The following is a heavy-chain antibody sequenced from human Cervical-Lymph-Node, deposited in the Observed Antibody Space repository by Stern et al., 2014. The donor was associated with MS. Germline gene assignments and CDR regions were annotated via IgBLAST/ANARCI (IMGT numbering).Heavy chain of an antibody. CDR3: ARTTIRSYVHWGWFDP. Sequence: QITLKESGPALVKPTQTLTLTCTFSGVSLSTSGMCVSWIRQPPGKALEWLALIDWDDDKYYSTSLKTRLTISKDTSKNQVVLTMTNMDPVDTATYYCARTTIRSYVHWGWFDPWGQGTLVTVSS. V-gene: IGHV2-70*01. J-gene: IGHJ5*02. D-gene: IGHD3-16*01. CDR1: GVSLSTSGMC. CDR2: IDWDDDK.